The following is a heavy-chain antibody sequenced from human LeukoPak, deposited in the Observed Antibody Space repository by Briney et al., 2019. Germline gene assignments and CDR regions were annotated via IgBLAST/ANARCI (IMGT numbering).Heavy chain of an antibody. D-gene: IGHD2-15*01. Sequence: GASVKVSCKASGYTFTSYGISWVRQAPGQGLEWMGWISAYNGNTNYAQKIQGRVTMTTDTYTSTAYMELRSLRSDYTAVYYCARVTCSGGSCSLFDYWGQGTLVTVSS. J-gene: IGHJ4*02. CDR1: GYTFTSYG. V-gene: IGHV1-18*01. CDR2: ISAYNGNT. CDR3: ARVTCSGGSCSLFDY.